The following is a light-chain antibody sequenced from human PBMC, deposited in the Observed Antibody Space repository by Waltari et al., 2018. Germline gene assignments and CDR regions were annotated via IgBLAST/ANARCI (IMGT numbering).Light chain of an antibody. J-gene: IGKJ2*01. Sequence: DIQMSQSPSSLSASVGDRVTIPCRASKSFSDYLHWYQQKPGKAPQLLIYTASTLQSGVPSRFSGSGSGSDFTLTISSLQPEDFATYCCQQTYTTPYTFGQGTRLEIK. V-gene: IGKV1-39*01. CDR2: TAS. CDR3: QQTYTTPYT. CDR1: KSFSDY.